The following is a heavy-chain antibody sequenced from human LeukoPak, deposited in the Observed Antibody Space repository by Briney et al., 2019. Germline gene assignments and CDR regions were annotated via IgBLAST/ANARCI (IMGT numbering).Heavy chain of an antibody. J-gene: IGHJ4*02. CDR2: IYTSGST. CDR1: GGSISSYY. Sequence: SETLSLTCTGSGGSISSYYWSWIRQPAGKGLEWIGRIYTSGSTNYNPSLKSRGTMSVDTSKTQFSLKLSSVTAADTAVYYCARDMTRKYYFDYWGQGTLVTVSS. CDR3: ARDMTRKYYFDY. D-gene: IGHD3-16*01. V-gene: IGHV4-4*07.